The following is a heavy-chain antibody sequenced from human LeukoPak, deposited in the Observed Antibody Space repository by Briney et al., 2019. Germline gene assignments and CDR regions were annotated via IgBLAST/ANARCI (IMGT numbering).Heavy chain of an antibody. D-gene: IGHD3-16*01. CDR3: AKDSAKKYDAD. J-gene: IGHJ4*02. CDR2: ISGSNGTT. CDR1: GFTFSNYA. V-gene: IGHV3-23*01. Sequence: GGSLRLSCAASGFTFSNYAMSWVRQAPGKGLEWVSDISGSNGTTYYADPVKGRFTISRDNSKNTLYLQVNGLRGEDTAVYYCAKDSAKKYDADWGQGTLVTVSS.